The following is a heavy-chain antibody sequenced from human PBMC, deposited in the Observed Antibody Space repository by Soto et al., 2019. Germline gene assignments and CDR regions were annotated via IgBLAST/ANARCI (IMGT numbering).Heavy chain of an antibody. CDR1: GFIFSVYA. J-gene: IGHJ6*02. V-gene: IGHV3-23*01. CDR3: AKGGVTRSYYYAMDV. Sequence: EVQLLESEGGLVQPGRSLRLSCAASGFIFSVYAMSWVRQAPGKGLEWVSALSGSGSSTYYADSVKGRFTISRDNLKNTVSLQMNNLTAEDTAVYYCAKGGVTRSYYYAMDVWGQGTTVTVSS. CDR2: LSGSGSST.